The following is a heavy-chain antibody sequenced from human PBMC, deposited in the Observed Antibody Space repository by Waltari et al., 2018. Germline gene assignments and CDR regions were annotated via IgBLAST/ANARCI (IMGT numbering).Heavy chain of an antibody. CDR2: IRGSGGST. D-gene: IGHD1-26*01. Sequence: EVQLLESGGGLVQPGGSLRLSCAASGFTFSSYAMSWVRQAPGKGLGGVSAIRGSGGSTYYADAVKGRFTISRDNSKNTLYLQMNSLRAEDTAVYYCAKAGGRGFMGYFQHWGQGTLVTVSS. J-gene: IGHJ1*01. CDR1: GFTFSSYA. CDR3: AKAGGRGFMGYFQH. V-gene: IGHV3-23*01.